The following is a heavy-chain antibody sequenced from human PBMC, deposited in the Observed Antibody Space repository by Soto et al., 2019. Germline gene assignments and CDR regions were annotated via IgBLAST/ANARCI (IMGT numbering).Heavy chain of an antibody. J-gene: IGHJ5*02. Sequence: EVQLVETGGGLIQPGGSLRLSCAASGFTVSSNYMSWVRQAPGKGLEWVSVIYSGGSTYYADSVKGRFTISRDNSKNSLYLQMNSLRAEDTAVYYCARDRGPTWFDPWGQGTLVTVSS. CDR3: ARDRGPTWFDP. V-gene: IGHV3-53*02. CDR1: GFTVSSNY. D-gene: IGHD5-12*01. CDR2: IYSGGST.